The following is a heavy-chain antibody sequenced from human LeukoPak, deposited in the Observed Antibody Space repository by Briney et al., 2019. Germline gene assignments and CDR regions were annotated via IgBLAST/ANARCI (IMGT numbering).Heavy chain of an antibody. Sequence: SETLSLTCTVSGGSISSGSYYWSWIRQPAGKGLEWIGRIYTSGSTNYNPSLKSRVTISVDTSKNQFSLKLSCVTAADTAVYYCARGHRITMVRGVIITGWFDPWGQGTLVTVSS. CDR1: GGSISSGSYY. D-gene: IGHD3-10*01. CDR2: IYTSGST. V-gene: IGHV4-61*02. J-gene: IGHJ5*02. CDR3: ARGHRITMVRGVIITGWFDP.